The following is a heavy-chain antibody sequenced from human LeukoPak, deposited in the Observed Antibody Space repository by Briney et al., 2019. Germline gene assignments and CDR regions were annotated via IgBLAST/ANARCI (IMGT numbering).Heavy chain of an antibody. CDR3: AIGSSGIAAAGHYDAFDI. D-gene: IGHD6-13*01. CDR1: GFTFSSYA. Sequence: GGSLRLSCAASGFTFSSYAMSWVRQAPGKGLEWVSAISGSGGSTYYADSVKGRFTISRDNAKNSLYLQMNSLRAEDTAVYYCAIGSSGIAAAGHYDAFDIWGQGTMVTVSS. V-gene: IGHV3-23*01. J-gene: IGHJ3*02. CDR2: ISGSGGST.